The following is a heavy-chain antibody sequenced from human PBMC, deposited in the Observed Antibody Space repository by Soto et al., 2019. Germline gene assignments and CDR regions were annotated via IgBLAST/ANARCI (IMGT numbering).Heavy chain of an antibody. Sequence: ASVKVSCKASGGTFSSYTISWVRQAPGQGLEWMGRIIPILGIANYAQKFQGRVTITADKSTSTAYMELSSLRSEDTAVYYCARGYSGYDYVHWGQGTLVTVSS. CDR3: ARGYSGYDYVH. V-gene: IGHV1-69*02. J-gene: IGHJ4*02. CDR1: GGTFSSYT. D-gene: IGHD5-12*01. CDR2: IIPILGIA.